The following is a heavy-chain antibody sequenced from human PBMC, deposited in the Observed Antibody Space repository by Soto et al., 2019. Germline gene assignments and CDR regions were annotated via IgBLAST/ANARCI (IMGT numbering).Heavy chain of an antibody. Sequence: QVQLQQWGAGLLKPSETLSLTCVVYGGSFSGYYWTWIRQAPGKGLEWIGEINHSGGTNYNSSLKSRVTISVDTSKNQFSLILYSVTAADTAVDDCARDRQYYNFWSGYQNEGPYDMDVWGQGTTVTVSS. V-gene: IGHV4-34*02. CDR2: INHSGGT. CDR1: GGSFSGYY. J-gene: IGHJ6*02. CDR3: ARDRQYYNFWSGYQNEGPYDMDV. D-gene: IGHD3-3*01.